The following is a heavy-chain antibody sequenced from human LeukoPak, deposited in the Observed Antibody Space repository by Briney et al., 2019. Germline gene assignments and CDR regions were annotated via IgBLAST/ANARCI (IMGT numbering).Heavy chain of an antibody. D-gene: IGHD6-13*01. V-gene: IGHV3-21*01. CDR1: GFTFSGYS. Sequence: GGSLRLSCAASGFTFSGYSMNWVRQAPGKGLEWVSSISGSGNYIFYADSLKGRFTVSRDNAKNSLYLQMNSLRVEDTAVYYCARETAGAAGSWGQGTMVTVSS. CDR3: ARETAGAAGS. CDR2: ISGSGNYI. J-gene: IGHJ5*02.